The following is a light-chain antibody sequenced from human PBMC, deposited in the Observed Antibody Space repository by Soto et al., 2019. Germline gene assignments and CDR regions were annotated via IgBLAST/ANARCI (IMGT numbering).Light chain of an antibody. CDR1: HTVRNNY. CDR2: DAS. CDR3: QQFSSYPLT. Sequence: ECVFTQSPATLCLSPGERATLSCRASHTVRNNYLAWYQQKPGQAPRLLIYDASSRATGIPDRFSGGGSGTDFTPTISRLEPEDFAVYYCQQFSSYPLTFGGGTKVDIK. J-gene: IGKJ4*01. V-gene: IGKV3-20*01.